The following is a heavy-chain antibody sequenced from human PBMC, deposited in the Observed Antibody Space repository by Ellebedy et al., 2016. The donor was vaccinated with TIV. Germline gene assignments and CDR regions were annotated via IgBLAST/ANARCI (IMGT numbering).Heavy chain of an antibody. Sequence: SETLSLXXAVYGGSFSGYYWTWIRQPPGKGLEWIGEINHSGSTNYNPSLKSRVTISVDTSKNQFSLKLSSVTAADTAVYYCARGRGYYYGSGSYYSYGMDVWGQGTTVTVSS. CDR3: ARGRGYYYGSGSYYSYGMDV. J-gene: IGHJ6*02. D-gene: IGHD3-10*01. CDR1: GGSFSGYY. V-gene: IGHV4-34*01. CDR2: INHSGST.